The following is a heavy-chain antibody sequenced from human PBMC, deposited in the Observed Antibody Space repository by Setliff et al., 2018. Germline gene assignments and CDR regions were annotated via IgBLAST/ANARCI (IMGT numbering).Heavy chain of an antibody. CDR2: IKEDGSEE. Sequence: GGSLRLSCVASGFSFSNYYMSWVRQAPGKGLEWVANIKEDGSEEYYVDSVKGRFTISRDNAKNSVFLQMNSLRADDTAVYYCARGAVMITFGGVIVMLYAFDIWGQGTMVTVSS. V-gene: IGHV3-7*03. CDR1: GFSFSNYY. J-gene: IGHJ3*02. CDR3: ARGAVMITFGGVIVMLYAFDI. D-gene: IGHD3-16*02.